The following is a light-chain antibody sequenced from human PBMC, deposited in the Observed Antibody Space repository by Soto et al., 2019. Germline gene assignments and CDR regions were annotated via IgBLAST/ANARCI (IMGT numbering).Light chain of an antibody. CDR3: MQALQTWT. Sequence: EIVMTQSPLSLPVTPGEPASISCRSSQSLLHSNGYNFLNWYLQKPGQSPQLLIFLGSNRASGVPDRFSGSGSGTDFTLKISRVEAEGVGVYYCMQALQTWTFGQGTKVEIK. CDR1: QSLLHSNGYNF. J-gene: IGKJ1*01. V-gene: IGKV2-28*01. CDR2: LGS.